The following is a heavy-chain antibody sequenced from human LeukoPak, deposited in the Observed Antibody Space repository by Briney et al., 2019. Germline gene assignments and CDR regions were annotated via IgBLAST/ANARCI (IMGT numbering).Heavy chain of an antibody. CDR2: IYTSGST. J-gene: IGHJ3*02. Sequence: SETLSLTCTVSGGSISSYYWSWIRQPPGKGLEWIGYIYTSGSTNYNPSLKSRVTISVDTSKNQFSLKLSSVTAADTAVYYCAREELYLDAFDIWGQGTMVTVSS. CDR1: GGSISSYY. CDR3: AREELYLDAFDI. V-gene: IGHV4-4*09. D-gene: IGHD2-15*01.